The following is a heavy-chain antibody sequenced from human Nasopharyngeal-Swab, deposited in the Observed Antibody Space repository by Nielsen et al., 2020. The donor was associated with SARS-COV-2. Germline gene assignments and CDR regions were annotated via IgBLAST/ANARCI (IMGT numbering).Heavy chain of an antibody. V-gene: IGHV4-34*01. CDR3: ARPSVGEEVGC. Sequence: SETLSLTCAVYGGSFSGYYWSWIRQPPGKGLEWIGEINHSGSTNYNPSLKSRVTISVDTSKNQFSLKLSSVTAADTAVYYCARPSVGEEVGCWGQGTLVTVSS. J-gene: IGHJ4*02. CDR1: GGSFSGYY. CDR2: INHSGST. D-gene: IGHD3-10*01.